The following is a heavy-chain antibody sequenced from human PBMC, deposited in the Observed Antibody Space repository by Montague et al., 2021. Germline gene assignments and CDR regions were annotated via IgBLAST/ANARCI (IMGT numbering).Heavy chain of an antibody. CDR1: GFTFTSFT. Sequence: SLRLSCAASGFTFTSFTMTWVRQAPGKGLEWLSSIVSSSIYIQYADSVKGRFTISRDNAESSLYLQMNSLRAEDTAVYYCGVSPRRGGMDVWGKGTTVTVSS. V-gene: IGHV3-21*01. CDR2: IVSSSIYI. CDR3: GVSPRRGGMDV. J-gene: IGHJ6*03.